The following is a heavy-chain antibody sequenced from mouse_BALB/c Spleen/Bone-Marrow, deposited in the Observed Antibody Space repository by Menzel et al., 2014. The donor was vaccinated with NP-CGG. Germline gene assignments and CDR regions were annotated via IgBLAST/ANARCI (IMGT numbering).Heavy chain of an antibody. J-gene: IGHJ2*01. CDR2: IGIGGST. D-gene: IGHD1-1*01. CDR1: GFPLTSYG. V-gene: IGHV2-9*02. CDR3: ARASYYYGSRYDY. Sequence: QVQLQQSGPGLVAPSQSLSITCTVSGFPLTSYGVHWVRQPPGKGLEWLGVIGIGGSTNYNSALMSRLSISKDNSKSQVFLKMNSLQTDDTAMYYCARASYYYGSRYDYWGQGTTLTVSS.